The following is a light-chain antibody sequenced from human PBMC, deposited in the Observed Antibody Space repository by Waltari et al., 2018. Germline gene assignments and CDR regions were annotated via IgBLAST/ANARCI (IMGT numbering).Light chain of an antibody. Sequence: AVQMTQSPSSLSALVGARVSITCRARQGIGSDLAWYQQRPGRAPTLLVFSASTLHTGVPSRFSGSGSGTDFTLTINSLQPEDFATYYCLQDHNYPSTFGQGTNVEI. CDR2: SAS. V-gene: IGKV1-6*01. CDR3: LQDHNYPST. CDR1: QGIGSD. J-gene: IGKJ1*01.